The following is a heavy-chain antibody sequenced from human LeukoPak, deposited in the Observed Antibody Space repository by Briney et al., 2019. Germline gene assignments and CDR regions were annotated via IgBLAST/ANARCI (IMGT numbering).Heavy chain of an antibody. CDR2: ISYDGRQK. Sequence: GGSLRLSCAASGFTFSEYAMHWVRQAPGKGLEWVAVISYDGRQKYYGDSVKGRFTISRDNPKNTLYLQMNSLRDDDTAVYYCARVFLERLTSGYFDNWGQGTLVTVSP. CDR3: ARVFLERLTSGYFDN. CDR1: GFTFSEYA. V-gene: IGHV3-30-3*01. J-gene: IGHJ4*02. D-gene: IGHD3-3*01.